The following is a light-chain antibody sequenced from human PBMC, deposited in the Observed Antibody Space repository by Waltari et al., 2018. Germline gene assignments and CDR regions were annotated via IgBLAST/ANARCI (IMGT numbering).Light chain of an antibody. CDR3: AAWDDSLNGRGV. CDR2: SNN. J-gene: IGLJ2*01. Sequence: QSVLTQPPSASGTPRPRVTISCSGGSSNIGSYTVNWYQQLPGTAPKLLIYSNNQRPSGVPDRFSGSKSGTSASLAISGLQSEDEADYYCAAWDDSLNGRGVFGGGTKLTVL. V-gene: IGLV1-44*01. CDR1: SSNIGSYT.